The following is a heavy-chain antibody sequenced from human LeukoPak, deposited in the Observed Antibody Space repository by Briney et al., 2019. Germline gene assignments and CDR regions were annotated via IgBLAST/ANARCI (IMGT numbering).Heavy chain of an antibody. CDR1: GFTFSSYD. Sequence: GGSLRLSCAASGFTFSSYDMSWVRQAPGKGLEWVSAISGSGGSTYYADSVTGRFTISRDNSKNTVYLQMNSLTAEDTAVYFCAKDQSSGTYYDYWGQGTLVTVSS. V-gene: IGHV3-23*01. J-gene: IGHJ4*02. D-gene: IGHD1-26*01. CDR3: AKDQSSGTYYDY. CDR2: ISGSGGST.